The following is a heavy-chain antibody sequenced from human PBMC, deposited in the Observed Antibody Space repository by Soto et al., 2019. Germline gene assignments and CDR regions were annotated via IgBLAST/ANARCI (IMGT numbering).Heavy chain of an antibody. Sequence: SETLSLTCTVSGGSIGSYHWSWVRQPPGKGLEWIVSVYYTGTTNYNPSLGSRVTISIDAPENQISLKLTSVTAADTAFYYCARDTVLTGMFDLWGQGTLVTVSS. CDR2: VYYTGTT. CDR3: ARDTVLTGMFDL. CDR1: GGSIGSYH. V-gene: IGHV4-59*01. J-gene: IGHJ5*02. D-gene: IGHD4-17*01.